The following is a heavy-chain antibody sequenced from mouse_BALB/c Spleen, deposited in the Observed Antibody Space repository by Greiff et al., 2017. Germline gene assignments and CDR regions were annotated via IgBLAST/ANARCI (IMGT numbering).Heavy chain of an antibody. D-gene: IGHD1-2*01. CDR2: ISYSGST. J-gene: IGHJ2*01. V-gene: IGHV3-2*02. Sequence: EVQLQQSGPGLVKPSQSLSLTCTVTGYSITSDYAWNWIRQFPGNKLEWMGYISYSGSTSYNPSLKSRISITRDTSKNQFFLQLNSVTTEDTATYYCARSRYYGYYFDYWGQGTTLTVSS. CDR3: ARSRYYGYYFDY. CDR1: GYSITSDYA.